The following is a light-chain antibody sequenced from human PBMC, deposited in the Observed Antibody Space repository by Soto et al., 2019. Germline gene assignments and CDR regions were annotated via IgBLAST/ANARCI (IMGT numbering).Light chain of an antibody. CDR3: QHYNNLPPP. Sequence: DVKMTQSPSSLSASVGDRVPISCQASQDISNSLNWYQQKPGKAPELLIYDAYNLETGVPSRFRVSGTWSDFTLTISSPQPEDSATYYGQHYNNLPPPFGRGTNVDIK. J-gene: IGKJ3*01. V-gene: IGKV1-33*01. CDR2: DAY. CDR1: QDISNS.